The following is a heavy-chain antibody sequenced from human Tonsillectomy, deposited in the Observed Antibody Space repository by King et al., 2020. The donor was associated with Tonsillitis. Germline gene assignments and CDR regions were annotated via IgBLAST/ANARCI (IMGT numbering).Heavy chain of an antibody. J-gene: IGHJ3*01. V-gene: IGHV3-49*03. Sequence: VQVVESGGGLVQPGRSLRLSCTGSGFTFDNYAMSWFRQAPGKGPEWVGFIKSLAYGGTTQYAASVKGRFTISRDDSKRIAYLQMNSLKTEDTAMYYCSSNGFWSGYYLDAFDVWGQGTMVTVSS. CDR1: GFTFDNYA. CDR2: IKSLAYGGTT. D-gene: IGHD3-3*01. CDR3: SSNGFWSGYYLDAFDV.